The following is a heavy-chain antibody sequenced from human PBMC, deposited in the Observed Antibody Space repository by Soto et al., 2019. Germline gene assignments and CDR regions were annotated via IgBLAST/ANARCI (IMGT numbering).Heavy chain of an antibody. CDR2: ISYDGSNK. J-gene: IGHJ4*02. CDR3: ARDSVAVADSYYFDY. Sequence: QVQLVESGGGVVQPGRSLRLSCAASGFPFSSYAMHWVRQAPGKGLEWVAVISYDGSNKYYADSVKGRFTISRDNSKNTLYLQMISLRAEDTAVYYCARDSVAVADSYYFDYWGQGTLVTVSS. D-gene: IGHD6-19*01. V-gene: IGHV3-30-3*01. CDR1: GFPFSSYA.